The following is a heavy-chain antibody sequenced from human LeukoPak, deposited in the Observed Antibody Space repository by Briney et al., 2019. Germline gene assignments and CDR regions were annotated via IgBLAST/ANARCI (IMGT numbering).Heavy chain of an antibody. J-gene: IGHJ4*02. D-gene: IGHD2-2*01. CDR3: ARTYCSSTSCLDYAIDY. V-gene: IGHV1-69*05. CDR1: GGTFSSYA. Sequence: SVKVSCKASGGTFSSYAIGWVRQAPGQGLEWIGRIIPIFGTANYAQKFQGRVTITTDESTSTAYMELSSLRSEDTAVYYCARTYCSSTSCLDYAIDYWGQGTLVTVSS. CDR2: IIPIFGTA.